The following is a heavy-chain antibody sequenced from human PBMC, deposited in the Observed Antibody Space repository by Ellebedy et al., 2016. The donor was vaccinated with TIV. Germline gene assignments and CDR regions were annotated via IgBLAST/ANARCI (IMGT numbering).Heavy chain of an antibody. Sequence: ASVKVSXXASGGTFISYAISWVRQAPGQGLEWMGGIIPIFGTANHAQKFQGRVTITADESTSTAYMELRSLRSDDTAVYYCARVGTTGYYYMDVWGKGTTVTVSS. J-gene: IGHJ6*03. CDR3: ARVGTTGYYYMDV. CDR2: IIPIFGTA. V-gene: IGHV1-69*13. D-gene: IGHD1-7*01. CDR1: GGTFISYA.